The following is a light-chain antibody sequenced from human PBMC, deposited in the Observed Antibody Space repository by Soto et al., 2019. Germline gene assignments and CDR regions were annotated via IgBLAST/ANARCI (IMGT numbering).Light chain of an antibody. CDR3: KSYDRSLSGYV. CDR1: SSNIGAGYD. J-gene: IGLJ1*01. CDR2: VNT. V-gene: IGLV1-40*01. Sequence: QSVLTQPPSVSGAPGQRVTISCTGSSSNIGAGYDVHWYQQLPGTAPKLLIYVNTNRPSGVPGRFSGSKSGTSASLAITGLQAEDEADYYCKSYDRSLSGYVFGTGTKVTVL.